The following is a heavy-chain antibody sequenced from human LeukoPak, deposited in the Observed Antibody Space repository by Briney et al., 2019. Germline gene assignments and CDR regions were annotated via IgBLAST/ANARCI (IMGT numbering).Heavy chain of an antibody. J-gene: IGHJ3*02. V-gene: IGHV3-48*02. CDR3: AGESTTVTTSRFDAFDI. Sequence: GGSLRLSCAASGFTFSSYSMNWVRQAPGKGLEWVSYISSSSSTIYYADSVKGRFTISRDNAKNSLYLQMNSLRDEDTAVYYCAGESTTVTTSRFDAFDIWGQGTMVTVSS. CDR1: GFTFSSYS. D-gene: IGHD4-17*01. CDR2: ISSSSSTI.